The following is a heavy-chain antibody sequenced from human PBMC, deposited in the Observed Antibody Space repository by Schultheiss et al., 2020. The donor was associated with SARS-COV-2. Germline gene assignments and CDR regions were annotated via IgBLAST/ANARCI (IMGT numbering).Heavy chain of an antibody. CDR1: GYTFTSYD. V-gene: IGHV1-8*02. CDR2: MNPNSGNT. Sequence: ASVKVSCKASGYTFTSYDINWVRQATGQGLEWMGWMNPNSGNTGYAQKFQGRVTMTRDTSISTAYMELSRPRSDDTAVYYCARDRDNGDHCGYWGQGTLVTVSS. D-gene: IGHD4-17*01. J-gene: IGHJ4*02. CDR3: ARDRDNGDHCGY.